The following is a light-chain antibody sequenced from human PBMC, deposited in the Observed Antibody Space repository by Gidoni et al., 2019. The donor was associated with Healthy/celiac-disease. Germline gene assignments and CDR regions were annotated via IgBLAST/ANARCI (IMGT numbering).Light chain of an antibody. CDR1: QGISNH. Sequence: DIQLTQSPSSLSASVGDRVPITCRASQGISNHLAWYQQKPGKVPKLLIYAASTLQSGVPSRFSGSGSGTDFTLTISSLQHEDVATYYCQKYNRAPRTFGGGTKVEIK. CDR3: QKYNRAPRT. CDR2: AAS. V-gene: IGKV1-27*01. J-gene: IGKJ4*01.